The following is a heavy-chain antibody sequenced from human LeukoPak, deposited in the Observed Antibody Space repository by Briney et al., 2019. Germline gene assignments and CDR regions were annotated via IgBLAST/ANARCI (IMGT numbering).Heavy chain of an antibody. Sequence: GGSLRLSCAASGFTFSSYAMSWVRQAPGKGLEWVSAISGSGGSTYYADSVKGRFTISRDNSKNTLYLQMNSLRAEDTAVYYCATGIVVVITGGYFDYWGQGTLVTVSS. J-gene: IGHJ4*02. V-gene: IGHV3-23*01. CDR3: ATGIVVVITGGYFDY. CDR2: ISGSGGST. CDR1: GFTFSSYA. D-gene: IGHD3-22*01.